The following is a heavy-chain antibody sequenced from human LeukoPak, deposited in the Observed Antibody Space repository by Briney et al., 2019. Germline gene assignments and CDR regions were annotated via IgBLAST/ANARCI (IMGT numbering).Heavy chain of an antibody. V-gene: IGHV1-69*13. J-gene: IGHJ4*02. D-gene: IGHD6-13*01. CDR3: ARGYSSSWYLGFDY. CDR2: IMPIFDTA. Sequence: SVKVSCKASGYTFTSYGISWVRQAPGQGLEWMGGIMPIFDTANYAQKFQGRVTITADESTSTAYMELSSLRSEDTAVYYCARGYSSSWYLGFDYWGQGTLVTVSS. CDR1: GYTFTSYG.